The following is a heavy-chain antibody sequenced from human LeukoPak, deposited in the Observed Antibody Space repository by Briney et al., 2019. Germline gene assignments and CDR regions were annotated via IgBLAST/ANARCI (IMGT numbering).Heavy chain of an antibody. CDR3: ARRDYYDSSGDGDY. D-gene: IGHD3-22*01. Sequence: PGESLQISCKGSGSIFTSYWIGWVRQLPGKGLEWMGIIYPGDSDTRYSPSFQGQVTISADKSISTAYLQWSSLKASDTAMYYCARRDYYDSSGDGDYWGQGTLVTVSS. CDR1: GSIFTSYW. CDR2: IYPGDSDT. V-gene: IGHV5-51*01. J-gene: IGHJ4*02.